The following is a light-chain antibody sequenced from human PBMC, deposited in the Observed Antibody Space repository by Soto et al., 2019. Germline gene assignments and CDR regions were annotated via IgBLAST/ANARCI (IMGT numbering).Light chain of an antibody. CDR3: CSYAGSRHYV. V-gene: IGLV2-23*01. Sequence: QSALTQPASVSGSPGQSITISCTGTSSDVGSYNLVSWYQQHPGKAPKFMIYEGTKWPSGVSNRFSGSKSGNTASLTISGLQAEDEADYYCCSYAGSRHYVFGTGTQLTVL. CDR1: SSDVGSYNL. J-gene: IGLJ1*01. CDR2: EGT.